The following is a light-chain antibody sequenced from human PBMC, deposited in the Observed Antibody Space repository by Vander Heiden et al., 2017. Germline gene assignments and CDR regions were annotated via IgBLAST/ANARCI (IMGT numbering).Light chain of an antibody. CDR2: GGS. J-gene: IGLJ2*01. V-gene: IGLV2-23*01. CDR1: SSDVGSYKF. Sequence: QSSLTHPASVSGSPGQSITTFCTGTSSDVGSYKFVSWYQQHPGNAPKLMIYGGSTRPAGVSNRFSGSESGNTASLTISGLQAEDEDDYHCCSYAGGMVFGGGTKLTVL. CDR3: CSYAGGMV.